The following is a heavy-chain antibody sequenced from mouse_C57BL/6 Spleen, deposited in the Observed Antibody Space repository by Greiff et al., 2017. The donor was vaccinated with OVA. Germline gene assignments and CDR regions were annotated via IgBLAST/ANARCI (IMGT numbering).Heavy chain of an antibody. Sequence: QVQLQQSGPELVKPGASVKISCKASGYAFSSSWMNWVKQRTGKGLEWIGRIYPGDGDTNYNGKFKGKATLTADKSSSTAYMQLSSLTSEDSAVYFCANHTVDAMDYWGQGTSVTVSS. CDR3: ANHTVDAMDY. CDR2: IYPGDGDT. J-gene: IGHJ4*01. V-gene: IGHV1-82*01. D-gene: IGHD1-1*01. CDR1: GYAFSSSW.